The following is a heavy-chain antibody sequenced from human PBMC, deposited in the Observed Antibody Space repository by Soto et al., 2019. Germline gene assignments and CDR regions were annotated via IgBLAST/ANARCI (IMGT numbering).Heavy chain of an antibody. V-gene: IGHV3-23*01. CDR3: AKDLGGSSWYYYYGMDV. CDR2: ISGSGGST. CDR1: GFTFSSYA. Sequence: EVQLLESGGGLVQPGGSLRLSCAASGFTFSSYAMSWVRQAPGKGLEWVSAISGSGGSTYYADSVKGRFTISRDNSKNTLYLQMNSLRAEDTAVYYCAKDLGGSSWYYYYGMDVWGQGTTVTVSS. J-gene: IGHJ6*02. D-gene: IGHD6-13*01.